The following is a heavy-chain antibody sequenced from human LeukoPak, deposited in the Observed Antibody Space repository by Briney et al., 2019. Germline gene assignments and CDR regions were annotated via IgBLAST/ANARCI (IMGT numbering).Heavy chain of an antibody. Sequence: ASVKVSCKASGYTFTSNDIHWVRQAPGQGLEWMGWINPNTGGINCAQKFQGSVTMTRDTSINTAYMELNMLRSDDTAVYYCARGVRYSSGWYYFDSWGQGTLVTVSS. CDR2: INPNTGGI. D-gene: IGHD6-19*01. CDR3: ARGVRYSSGWYYFDS. J-gene: IGHJ4*02. V-gene: IGHV1-2*02. CDR1: GYTFTSND.